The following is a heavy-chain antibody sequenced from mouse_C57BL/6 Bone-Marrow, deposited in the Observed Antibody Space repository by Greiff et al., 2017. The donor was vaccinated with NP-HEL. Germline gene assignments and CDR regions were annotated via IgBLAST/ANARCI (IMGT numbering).Heavy chain of an antibody. D-gene: IGHD2-3*01. J-gene: IGHJ4*01. V-gene: IGHV1-81*01. CDR3: ARRWLLRRAYYAMDY. Sequence: VQLQQSGAELARPGASVKLSCKASGYTFTSYGISWVKQRTGQGLEWIGEIYPRSGNTYYNEKLKGKATLTADKSSSTAYMELRSLTSEDSAVYFCARRWLLRRAYYAMDYWGQGTSVTVSS. CDR2: IYPRSGNT. CDR1: GYTFTSYG.